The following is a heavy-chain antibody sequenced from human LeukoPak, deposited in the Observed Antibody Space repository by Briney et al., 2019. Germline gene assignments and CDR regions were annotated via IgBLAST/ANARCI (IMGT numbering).Heavy chain of an antibody. D-gene: IGHD1-26*01. Sequence: PGGSLRLSCAASGFPFNLYAMHWVRRAPGKGLEWVSAISGSGGSTYYADSVKGRFTISRDNSKNTLYLQMNSLRAEDTAVYYCAKDPESGSSTFWGQGTLVTVSS. V-gene: IGHV3-23*01. J-gene: IGHJ4*02. CDR1: GFPFNLYA. CDR3: AKDPESGSSTF. CDR2: ISGSGGST.